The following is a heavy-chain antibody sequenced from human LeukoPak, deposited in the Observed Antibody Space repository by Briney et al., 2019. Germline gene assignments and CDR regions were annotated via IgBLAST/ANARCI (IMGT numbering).Heavy chain of an antibody. D-gene: IGHD3-3*01. V-gene: IGHV4-59*01. J-gene: IGHJ5*02. CDR2: IYYSGST. CDR3: ARAGVLEWLNWFDP. Sequence: SQTLSLTCTVSGGSISSYYWSWIRQPPGKGLEWIGYIYYSGSTNYNPSLKSRVTISVDTSKNQFSLKLSSVTAADTAVYYCARAGVLEWLNWFDPWGQGTLVTVSS. CDR1: GGSISSYY.